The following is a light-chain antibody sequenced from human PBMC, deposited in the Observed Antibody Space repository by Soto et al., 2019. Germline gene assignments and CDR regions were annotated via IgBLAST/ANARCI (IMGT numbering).Light chain of an antibody. CDR1: SSDVGGYNY. V-gene: IGLV2-11*01. CDR2: DVS. Sequence: QSVLTQPRSVSGSPGQSVTISCTGTSSDVGGYNYVSWYQQHPGKAPKLMIYDVSKRPSGVPDRFSGSKSGNTASLTVTGLQAEDEADYYCQSYDNSLSVYVFGTGTKVTLL. CDR3: QSYDNSLSVYV. J-gene: IGLJ1*01.